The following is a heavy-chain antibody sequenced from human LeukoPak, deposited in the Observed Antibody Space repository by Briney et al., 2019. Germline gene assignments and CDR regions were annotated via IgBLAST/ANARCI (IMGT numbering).Heavy chain of an antibody. V-gene: IGHV4-30-4*01. CDR3: ARRRGNSNAFDI. J-gene: IGHJ3*02. CDR1: GGSISSGDYY. Sequence: SQTLSLTCTVSGGSISSGDYYWSWIRQPPGKGLEWIGYIYYSGSTNYNPSLKSRVTISVDTSKNQFSLKLSSVTAADTAVYYCARRRGNSNAFDIWGQGTMVTVSS. CDR2: IYYSGST. D-gene: IGHD2/OR15-2a*01.